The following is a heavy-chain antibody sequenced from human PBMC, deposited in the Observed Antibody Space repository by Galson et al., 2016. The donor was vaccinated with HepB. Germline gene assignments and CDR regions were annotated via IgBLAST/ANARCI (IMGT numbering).Heavy chain of an antibody. CDR1: GFIFDDYT. Sequence: SLRLSCAASGFIFDDYTMHWVRQAPGKGLEWVSVITWDGEKTNYADSVKGRFTISRDNTKNFLYLQMNSLRSEDTALYYCVLGGPEMPTSPYSSYKDVWGKGTTVTVSS. J-gene: IGHJ6*03. D-gene: IGHD5-24*01. V-gene: IGHV3-43*01. CDR2: ITWDGEKT. CDR3: VLGGPEMPTSPYSSYKDV.